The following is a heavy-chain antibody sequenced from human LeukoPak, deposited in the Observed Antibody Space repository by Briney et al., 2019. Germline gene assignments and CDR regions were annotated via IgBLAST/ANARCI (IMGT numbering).Heavy chain of an antibody. V-gene: IGHV3-21*01. J-gene: IGHJ4*02. D-gene: IGHD3-22*01. Sequence: GGSLRLSCTASGFTFSSYSMNWVRQAPGKGLEWVSSISSSSSYIYYADSVKGRFTISRDNAKNSLYLQMNSLRAEDTAVYYCAKTITMIVVVITEWGQGTLVTVSS. CDR2: ISSSSSYI. CDR1: GFTFSSYS. CDR3: AKTITMIVVVITE.